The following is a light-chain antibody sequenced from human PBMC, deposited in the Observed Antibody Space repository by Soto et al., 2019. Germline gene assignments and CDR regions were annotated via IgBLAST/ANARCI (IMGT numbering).Light chain of an antibody. V-gene: IGKV3-15*01. Sequence: EIVMTQSPATLSVSPGERATLSCRASQSVSSNLVWYQQKPGQDPRLLIYGASSRATGVPARFSGSGSGTEFTLTISSLQSEDFAVYSCQQYNNWTLTFGGGTKVDIK. J-gene: IGKJ4*01. CDR3: QQYNNWTLT. CDR2: GAS. CDR1: QSVSSN.